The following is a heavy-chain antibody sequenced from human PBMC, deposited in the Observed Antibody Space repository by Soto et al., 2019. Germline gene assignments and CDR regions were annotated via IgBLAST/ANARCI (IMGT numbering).Heavy chain of an antibody. J-gene: IGHJ4*02. CDR2: ISSSSSYI. Sequence: PGGSLRLSCAASGFTFSSYSMNWVRQAPGKGLEWVSSISSSSSYIYYADSVRGRFTISRDNAKNSLYLQMNNLRAEDTAVYYCARVLHFDWLCYGWGQGTLVTVSS. V-gene: IGHV3-21*01. CDR1: GFTFSSYS. D-gene: IGHD3-9*01. CDR3: ARVLHFDWLCYG.